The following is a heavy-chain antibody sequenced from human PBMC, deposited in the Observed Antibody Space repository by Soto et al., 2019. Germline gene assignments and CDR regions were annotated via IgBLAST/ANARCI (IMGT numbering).Heavy chain of an antibody. V-gene: IGHV1-69*01. J-gene: IGHJ4*02. CDR2: IIPIFNTA. Sequence: QVQLVQSRAEVKEPGSSVKVSCKASGGRFTHYSFSWVRQAPGQGLVWMGGIIPIFNTANYAQKFEDRVTITADESTSTAYMELSSLRSDDTAVYFCARGQGQELVQGLDYWGQGTLVTVSS. D-gene: IGHD6-13*01. CDR1: GGRFTHYS. CDR3: ARGQGQELVQGLDY.